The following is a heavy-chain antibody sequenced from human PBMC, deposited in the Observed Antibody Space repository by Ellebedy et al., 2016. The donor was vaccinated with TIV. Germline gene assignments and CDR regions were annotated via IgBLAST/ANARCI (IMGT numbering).Heavy chain of an antibody. J-gene: IGHJ4*02. CDR2: IDSGGST. CDR1: GFTVGNNF. D-gene: IGHD1-1*01. V-gene: IGHV3-53*01. Sequence: PGGSLRLSCAASGFTVGNNFMSWVRQAPGKGLEWVSLIDSGGSTDYADSVKGRFTISRDSSKNTLYLQMNSLRAEDTAMYYCARKTDTGTSGDYWGQGTPVTVSS. CDR3: ARKTDTGTSGDY.